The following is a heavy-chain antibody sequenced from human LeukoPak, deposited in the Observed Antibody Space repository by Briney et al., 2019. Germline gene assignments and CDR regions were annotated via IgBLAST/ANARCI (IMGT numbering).Heavy chain of an antibody. J-gene: IGHJ4*02. CDR2: INAGNGNT. D-gene: IGHD2-8*01. CDR1: GYTFTSYA. Sequence: ASVRVSCKASGYTFTSYAMHWVRQAPGQRLEWMGWINAGNGNTKYSQKFQGRVTITRDTSAGTAYMELSSLRSEDTAVYYCARLKYCTNGVCYAGFDYWGQGTLVTVSS. CDR3: ARLKYCTNGVCYAGFDY. V-gene: IGHV1-3*01.